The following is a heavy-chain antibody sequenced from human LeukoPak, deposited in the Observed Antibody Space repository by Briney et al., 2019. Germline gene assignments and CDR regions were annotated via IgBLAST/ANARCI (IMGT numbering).Heavy chain of an antibody. CDR1: GFTVSTNY. CDR2: LYSGSST. V-gene: IGHV3-53*01. J-gene: IGHJ2*01. CDR3: ARVGDHFHWYLDL. Sequence: GSLRLSCAASGFTVSTNYMNWVRQAPGKGLEWVSILYSGSSTYYADSVEGRFTISRDSSKNTLFLQMNDLRAEDTAVYYCARVGDHFHWYLDLWGRGTLVTVSS. D-gene: IGHD3-3*02.